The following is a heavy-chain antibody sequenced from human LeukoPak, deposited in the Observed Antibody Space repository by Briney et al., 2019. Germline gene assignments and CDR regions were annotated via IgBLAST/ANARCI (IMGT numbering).Heavy chain of an antibody. D-gene: IGHD6-19*01. Sequence: GGSLRLSCAASGFTFSSYAMSWVRQAPGKGLEWVSAISGSGGSTYYADSAKGRFTISRDNSKNTLYLQMNSLRAEDTAVYYCAKDLDGSGWYDYWGQGTLVTVSS. CDR1: GFTFSSYA. J-gene: IGHJ4*02. CDR3: AKDLDGSGWYDY. CDR2: ISGSGGST. V-gene: IGHV3-23*01.